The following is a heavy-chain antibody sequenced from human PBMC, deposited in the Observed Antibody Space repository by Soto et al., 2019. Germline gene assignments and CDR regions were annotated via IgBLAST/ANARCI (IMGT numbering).Heavy chain of an antibody. CDR3: ARTDRDFYGLDV. Sequence: EVQLVESGGGLVQPGGSLRLSCEASGFTFRNYDMHWVRQGTGKGLEWVSGISAAGDPDYADSVEGRFTITRENAQNSSFLQMNSLRVGDPAVYYCARTDRDFYGLDVWGQGTRVIVSS. V-gene: IGHV3-13*05. CDR1: GFTFRNYD. CDR2: ISAAGDP. J-gene: IGHJ6*02.